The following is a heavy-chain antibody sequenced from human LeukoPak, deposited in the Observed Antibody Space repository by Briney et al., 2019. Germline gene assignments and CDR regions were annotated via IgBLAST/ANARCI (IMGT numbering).Heavy chain of an antibody. CDR1: GGSFSGYY. J-gene: IGHJ4*02. CDR2: INHSGST. V-gene: IGHV4-34*01. D-gene: IGHD3-16*01. CDR3: TRGRTWGGRGGRYYFDY. Sequence: SETLSLTCAVYGGSFSGYYWSWIRQPPGKGLEWIGEINHSGSTNYNPSLKSRVTISVDTSKNQFSLKLSSVTAADTAVYYCTRGRTWGGRGGRYYFDYWGQGTLVTVSS.